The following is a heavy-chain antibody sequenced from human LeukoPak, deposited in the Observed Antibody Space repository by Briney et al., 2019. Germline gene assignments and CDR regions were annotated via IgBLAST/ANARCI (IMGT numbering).Heavy chain of an antibody. J-gene: IGHJ4*02. CDR2: IKSKTDGGTT. V-gene: IGHV3-15*01. CDR3: AKDQRGGRSGLFDY. D-gene: IGHD3-10*01. CDR1: GFTFSNAW. Sequence: GGSLRLPCAASGFTFSNAWMSWVRQAPGKGLEWVGRIKSKTDGGTTDYAAPVKGRFTISRDDSKNTLYLQMNSLRAEDTAVYYCAKDQRGGRSGLFDYWGQGTLVTVSS.